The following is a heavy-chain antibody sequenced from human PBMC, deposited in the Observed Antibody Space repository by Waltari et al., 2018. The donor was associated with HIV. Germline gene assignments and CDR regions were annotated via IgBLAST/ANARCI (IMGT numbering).Heavy chain of an antibody. Sequence: EVQLVESGGGLVQPGGSLRLSCAASGFTVRSNYTTWVRQAPGKGLEWVSVIYSGGSTYYADSVKGRFTISRDNSKNTLYLQMNSLRAEDTAVYYCARDRTDDSGGVDYWGQGTLVTVSS. CDR3: ARDRTDDSGGVDY. CDR1: GFTVRSNY. J-gene: IGHJ4*02. D-gene: IGHD2-21*02. V-gene: IGHV3-66*01. CDR2: IYSGGST.